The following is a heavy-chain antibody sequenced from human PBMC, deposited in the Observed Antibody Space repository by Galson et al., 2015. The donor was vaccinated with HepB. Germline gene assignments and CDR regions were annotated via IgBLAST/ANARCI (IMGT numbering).Heavy chain of an antibody. CDR3: ASGSPFSSSWLNYFDP. J-gene: IGHJ5*02. CDR1: GGSFSDYH. V-gene: IGHV4-34*01. CDR2: ISHSGNT. D-gene: IGHD6-13*01. Sequence: SETLSLTCAVYGGSFSDYHWNWIRQSPGKGLEXIGEISHSGNTNYNPSLTSRVTISVDTSKNQFSLRLTSVTAADTAVYYCASGSPFSSSWLNYFDPWGQGTLVTVSS.